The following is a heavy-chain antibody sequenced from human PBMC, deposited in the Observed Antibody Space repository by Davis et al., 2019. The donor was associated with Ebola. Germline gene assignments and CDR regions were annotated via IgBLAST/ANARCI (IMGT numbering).Heavy chain of an antibody. J-gene: IGHJ5*02. D-gene: IGHD6-13*01. Sequence: AASVKVSCKASGYTFTGYYMHWVRQAPGQGLEWMGRINPNSGGTNYAQKFQGRVTMTRDTSISTAYMELSRLRSDDTAVYYCARDDSSSSGLWFDPWGQGTLVTVSS. V-gene: IGHV1-2*06. CDR3: ARDDSSSSGLWFDP. CDR2: INPNSGGT. CDR1: GYTFTGYY.